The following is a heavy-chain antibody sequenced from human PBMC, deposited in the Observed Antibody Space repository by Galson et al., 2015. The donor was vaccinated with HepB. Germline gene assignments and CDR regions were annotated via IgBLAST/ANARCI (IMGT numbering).Heavy chain of an antibody. V-gene: IGHV3-23*01. D-gene: IGHD3-10*01. CDR1: GLTFSSYA. CDR2: ISDNGDKT. J-gene: IGHJ3*02. Sequence: SLRLSCAGSGLTFSSYAMSWVRQAPGKGPEWVSDISDNGDKTYYADSVRGRFTISRDNSKNTLYVQMNSLRVEDTAIYYCVRLSGSGSQIGLNAFDIWGQGTMVTVSS. CDR3: VRLSGSGSQIGLNAFDI.